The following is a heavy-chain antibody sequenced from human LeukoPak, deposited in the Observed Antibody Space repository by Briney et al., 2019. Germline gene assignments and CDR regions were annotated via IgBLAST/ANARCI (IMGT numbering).Heavy chain of an antibody. D-gene: IGHD6-19*01. CDR3: ARAIRGYSSGWYELFYFDY. CDR2: INYSGST. Sequence: SETLSLTCTVSGGSISSYYWSWIRQPPGKGLEWIGYINYSGSTNYNPSLKSRVTMSVDTSKNQFSLKLSSVTAADTAVYYCARAIRGYSSGWYELFYFDYWGQGTLVTVSS. J-gene: IGHJ4*02. CDR1: GGSISSYY. V-gene: IGHV4-59*12.